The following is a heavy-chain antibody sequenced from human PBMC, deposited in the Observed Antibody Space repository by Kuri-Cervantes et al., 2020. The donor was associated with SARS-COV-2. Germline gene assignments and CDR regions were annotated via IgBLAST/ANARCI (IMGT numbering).Heavy chain of an antibody. CDR1: GFTFGSYG. CDR3: AKGIAVAGTGGLDY. V-gene: IGHV3-30*02. Sequence: GESLKISCAASGFTFGSYGMHWVRQAPGKGLEWVAFIRYDGSNKYYADSVKGRFTISRDNSKNTLYLQMNSLRAEDTAVYYCAKGIAVAGTGGLDYWGQGTLVTVSS. J-gene: IGHJ4*02. CDR2: IRYDGSNK. D-gene: IGHD6-19*01.